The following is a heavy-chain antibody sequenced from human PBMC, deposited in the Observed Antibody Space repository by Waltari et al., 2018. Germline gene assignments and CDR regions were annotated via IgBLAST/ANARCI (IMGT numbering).Heavy chain of an antibody. CDR3: AQYYVGF. CDR2: IKNRAHHYTT. V-gene: IGHV3-72*01. CDR1: GFAFSDHF. D-gene: IGHD1-26*01. J-gene: IGHJ4*02. Sequence: ELQLVESGGDLVQPGGSLSLSCPASGFAFSDHFMDWVRQAPGKGLEWVGRIKNRAHHYTTEYAASVRGRFNISRDDSKNLLYLQMNSLTTMDTAVYYCAQYYVGFWGPGSVVTVSS.